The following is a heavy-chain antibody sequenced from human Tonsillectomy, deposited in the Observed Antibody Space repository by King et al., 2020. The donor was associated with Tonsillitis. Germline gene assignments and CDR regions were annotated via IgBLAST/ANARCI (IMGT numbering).Heavy chain of an antibody. D-gene: IGHD1-14*01. CDR1: GFTFSTYW. Sequence: VQLVESGGGLVQPGGSLRLSCAASGFTFSTYWLHWVRPATGKGLVWVSRINADGSRTSYDGHVKGRCTISRDNAKNTLYLQMNSLRGEDTAVYYCARDFLYRGGWGPGTTVTVSS. J-gene: IGHJ6*02. CDR3: ARDFLYRGG. CDR2: INADGSRT. V-gene: IGHV3-74*01.